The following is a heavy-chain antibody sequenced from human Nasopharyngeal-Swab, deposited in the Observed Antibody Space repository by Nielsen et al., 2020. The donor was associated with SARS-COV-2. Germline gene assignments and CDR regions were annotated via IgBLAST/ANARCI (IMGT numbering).Heavy chain of an antibody. CDR1: GYTFSSYW. V-gene: IGHV3-74*01. J-gene: IGHJ4*02. D-gene: IGHD4-23*01. Sequence: GGSLRLSCTASGYTFSSYWMHWVRQVPGKGLVWASRINIDGSVRDYADSVKGRFTISRDNARNTLYLQMNSLRGDDTAVYYCTRDIGGKYGYWGQGNLVTVSS. CDR2: INIDGSVR. CDR3: TRDIGGKYGY.